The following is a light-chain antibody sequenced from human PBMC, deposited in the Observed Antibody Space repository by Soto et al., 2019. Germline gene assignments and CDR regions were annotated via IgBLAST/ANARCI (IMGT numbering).Light chain of an antibody. CDR2: VGS. J-gene: IGLJ1*01. Sequence: QSVLTQPASVSGSPGQSITISCTGTSGDVGSYNLVSWYQQHPGKAPKVMIYVGSKRPPGVSNRISGTKSGNTASRTHSGXXXXXXXXYYCCSYARSSTYVFGTGTKVTV. CDR1: SGDVGSYNL. CDR3: CSYARSSTYV. V-gene: IGLV2-23*01.